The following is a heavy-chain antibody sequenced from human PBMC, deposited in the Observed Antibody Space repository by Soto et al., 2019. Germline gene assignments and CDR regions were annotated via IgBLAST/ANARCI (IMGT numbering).Heavy chain of an antibody. Sequence: SETLSLTCTVSGGYIRSISDYWGWNRQPPGKGGEWIGNMYYSGSPYYNPSLESRVTISVDTSKNQFSLKLSSVTAADTAVYYCARQKDYDILTGYPYYFDYWGQGTLVTVSS. D-gene: IGHD3-9*01. CDR1: GGYIRSISDY. V-gene: IGHV4-39*07. CDR3: ARQKDYDILTGYPYYFDY. CDR2: MYYSGSP. J-gene: IGHJ4*02.